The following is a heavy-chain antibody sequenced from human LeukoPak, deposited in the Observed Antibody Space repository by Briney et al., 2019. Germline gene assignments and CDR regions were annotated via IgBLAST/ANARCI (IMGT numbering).Heavy chain of an antibody. J-gene: IGHJ4*02. CDR3: ARELRTFDS. V-gene: IGHV3-7*01. Sequence: GGSLRLSCAASGFTFSSYWMTWVRQAPGKGLEWVANIKHNGDELYYVDSVEDRFTISRDNAKNSLYLHMTGLRAEDTAVYYCARELRTFDSWGQGTLVTVSS. CDR1: GFTFSSYW. CDR2: IKHNGDEL. D-gene: IGHD3-16*01.